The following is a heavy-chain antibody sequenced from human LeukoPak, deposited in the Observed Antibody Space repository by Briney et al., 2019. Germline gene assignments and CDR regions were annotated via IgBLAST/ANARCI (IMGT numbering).Heavy chain of an antibody. CDR1: GFTFSDYY. D-gene: IGHD3-3*01. CDR2: ISSSDNTI. J-gene: IGHJ4*02. CDR3: ARVRADYDFWSGYYGDY. Sequence: GGSLRLSCAASGFTFSDYYMSWVRQAPGKGLEWVSYISSSDNTIYYADSVKGRFTISRDNAKNSLYLQLNNLRAEDTTVYYCARVRADYDFWSGYYGDYWGQGTLVTVSS. V-gene: IGHV3-11*04.